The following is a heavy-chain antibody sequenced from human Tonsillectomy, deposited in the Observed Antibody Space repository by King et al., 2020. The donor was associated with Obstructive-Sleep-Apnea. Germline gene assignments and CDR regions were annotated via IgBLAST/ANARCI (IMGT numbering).Heavy chain of an antibody. CDR1: GGTFSSYA. V-gene: IGHV1-69*10. J-gene: IGHJ4*02. Sequence: VQLVESGAEVKNPGSSVKVSCKASGGTFSSYAISWVRQAPGQGLEGMVGIIPILGLANYAQKIQGRVTITADKSTSTASMELSSLRSEDTAVYYWAREQESYSFDYWGQGTLVTVSS. D-gene: IGHD1-26*01. CDR3: AREQESYSFDY. CDR2: IIPILGLA.